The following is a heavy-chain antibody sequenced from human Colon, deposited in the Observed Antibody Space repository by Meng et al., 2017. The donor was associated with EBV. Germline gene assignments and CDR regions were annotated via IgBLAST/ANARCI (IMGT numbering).Heavy chain of an antibody. J-gene: IGHJ4*02. V-gene: IGHV4-30-4*01. CDR1: GGSINSGDYY. CDR2: IYYTGST. Sequence: QWRLKVSGPGLVKPSQTLSLTCPVSGGSINSGDYYWSWIRQPPGKGLEWIGYIYYTGSTYYNPSLKSRVTISMDTSKNQFSLRLSSVTAADTAVYYCARNYYFDYWGQGTLVTVSS. CDR3: ARNYYFDY.